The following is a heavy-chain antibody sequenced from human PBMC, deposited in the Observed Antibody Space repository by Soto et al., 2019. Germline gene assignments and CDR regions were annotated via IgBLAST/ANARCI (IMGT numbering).Heavy chain of an antibody. D-gene: IGHD1-7*01. V-gene: IGHV3-23*01. J-gene: IGHJ4*02. CDR1: GFTFSTHA. Sequence: GSLRLSCAAPGFTFSTHAPSWVRQAPGKGLEWVSAISANGQGIYYADSVRGRFTISRDNSKNTVFLHMDSLRAEDTAVYYCAKDRNYPRDQFHYWGQGTLVTVSS. CDR3: AKDRNYPRDQFHY. CDR2: ISANGQGI.